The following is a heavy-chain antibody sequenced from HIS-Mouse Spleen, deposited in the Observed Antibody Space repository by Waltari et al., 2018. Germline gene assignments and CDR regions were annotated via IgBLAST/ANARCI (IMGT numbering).Heavy chain of an antibody. Sequence: QLQLQESGPGLVKPSETLSLTCTVSGGSIRSSSYYCGWIRQPPGKGLEWIGSIYYSGSTYYNPSLKSRVTISVDTSKNQFSLKLSSVTAADTAVYYCAREIPYSSSWYDWYFDLWGRGTLVTVSS. D-gene: IGHD6-13*01. CDR3: AREIPYSSSWYDWYFDL. CDR1: GGSIRSSSYY. J-gene: IGHJ2*01. CDR2: IYYSGST. V-gene: IGHV4-39*07.